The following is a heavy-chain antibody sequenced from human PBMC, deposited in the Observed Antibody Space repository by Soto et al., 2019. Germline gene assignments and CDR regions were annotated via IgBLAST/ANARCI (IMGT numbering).Heavy chain of an antibody. CDR2: ISTYNGNT. V-gene: IGHV1-18*01. D-gene: IGHD3-10*01. Sequence: ASVKVSCKASGYIFITYGISWVRQAPGQGLEWMGRISTYNGNTNYAQNLQGRVTMTTDTSTSTAYMELRSLRSDDTAVYYCARDLDGSGSYYTDYWGPGTLLTVSS. CDR1: GYIFITYG. CDR3: ARDLDGSGSYYTDY. J-gene: IGHJ4*02.